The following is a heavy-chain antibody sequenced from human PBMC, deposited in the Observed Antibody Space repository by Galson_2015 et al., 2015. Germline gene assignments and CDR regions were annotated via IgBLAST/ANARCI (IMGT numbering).Heavy chain of an antibody. D-gene: IGHD3-9*01. CDR2: IYSGGST. V-gene: IGHV3-53*01. CDR1: RFTVSTNY. Sequence: SLRLSCAASRFTVSTNYMTWVRQAPGKGLEWLSIIYSGGSTYYADSVKGRFAISRDNSKNTLDLQMNSLRAEDTAVYYCATVTKPLRYFDSWGQGTLVTVSS. J-gene: IGHJ4*02. CDR3: ATVTKPLRYFDS.